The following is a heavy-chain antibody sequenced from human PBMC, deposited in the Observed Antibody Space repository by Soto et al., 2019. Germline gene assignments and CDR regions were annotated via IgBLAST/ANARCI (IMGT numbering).Heavy chain of an antibody. D-gene: IGHD6-19*01. Sequence: EVQLLESGGDFLQPGGSLRLSCAASGFTFSNFAMSWVRQAPGKGLEWVSGITGGGGSRDYVDSVKGRFTISRDNSKNTVYLQMNSLTVEDTAVYYCAKDSTSTGYSSGWWGNRGQGTLVTVSS. J-gene: IGHJ4*02. V-gene: IGHV3-23*01. CDR1: GFTFSNFA. CDR3: AKDSTSTGYSSGWWGN. CDR2: ITGGGGSR.